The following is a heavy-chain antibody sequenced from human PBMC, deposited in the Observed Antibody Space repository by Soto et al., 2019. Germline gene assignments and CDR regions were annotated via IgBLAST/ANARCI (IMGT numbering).Heavy chain of an antibody. Sequence: SETLSLTCTVSGGSISSYYWSWIRQPPGKGLEWIGYISYSGSTNYNPSLKSRVTISADTSMNQFSLKLSSVTAADTAVYYCASFHDYSNYLYYYGMDVWGQGTTVTVS. CDR3: ASFHDYSNYLYYYGMDV. V-gene: IGHV4-59*08. CDR1: GGSISSYY. CDR2: ISYSGST. D-gene: IGHD4-4*01. J-gene: IGHJ6*02.